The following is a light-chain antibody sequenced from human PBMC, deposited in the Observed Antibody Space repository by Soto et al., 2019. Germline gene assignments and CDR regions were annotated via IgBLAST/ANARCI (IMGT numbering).Light chain of an antibody. CDR3: GSYAGSYTWV. Sequence: QSALTQPRSVSGSPGQSVTISCTGTSSDVGGYNYVSWYQQHPGKAPKLMIYDVSKRPSGVPDRFSGSKSGNTASLTISGLQAEDEADYYCGSYAGSYTWVFGGGTQRTVL. V-gene: IGLV2-11*01. CDR1: SSDVGGYNY. J-gene: IGLJ3*02. CDR2: DVS.